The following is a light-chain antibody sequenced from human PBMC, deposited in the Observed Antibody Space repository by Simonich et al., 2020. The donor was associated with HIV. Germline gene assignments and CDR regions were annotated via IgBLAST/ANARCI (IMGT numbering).Light chain of an antibody. CDR2: EVN. CDR3: SSYADSNNLL. CDR1: SSDVGGYNN. V-gene: IGLV2-8*01. Sequence: QSALTQPASVSGSPGQSITISCTGTSSDVGGYNNVSWYQQHPGQAPKLMIYEVNRRPSGVPVRFSGSKSGNTASLTVSGLQAEDEADYYCSSYADSNNLLFGGGTRLTVL. J-gene: IGLJ3*02.